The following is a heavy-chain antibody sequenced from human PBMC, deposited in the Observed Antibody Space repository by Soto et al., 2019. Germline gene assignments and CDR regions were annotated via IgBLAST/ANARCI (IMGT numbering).Heavy chain of an antibody. D-gene: IGHD6-13*01. CDR3: ARHGESGITGAAAKETPFDY. CDR1: GGSISSSSYY. CDR2: IYYSGST. V-gene: IGHV4-39*01. Sequence: SETLSLTCTVSGGSISSSSYYWGWIRQPPGKGLEWIGSIYYSGSTYYNPSLKSRVTISVDTSKNQFSLKLSSVTAADTAVYYCARHGESGITGAAAKETPFDYWGQGTLVTVSS. J-gene: IGHJ4*02.